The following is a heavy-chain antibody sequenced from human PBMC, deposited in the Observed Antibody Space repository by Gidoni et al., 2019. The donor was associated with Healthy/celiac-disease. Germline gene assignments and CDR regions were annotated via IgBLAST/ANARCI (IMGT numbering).Heavy chain of an antibody. CDR2: ISSSSSYI. J-gene: IGHJ4*02. V-gene: IGHV3-21*01. CDR1: GFTFSSYS. Sequence: EVQLVESGGGLVKPGGSLRLSCAASGFTFSSYSMNWVRQAPGKGLEWVSSISSSSSYIYYADSVKGRFTISRDNAKNSLYLQMNSLRAEDTAVYYCARSWGRIVGTMGYWGQGTLVTVSS. D-gene: IGHD1-26*01. CDR3: ARSWGRIVGTMGY.